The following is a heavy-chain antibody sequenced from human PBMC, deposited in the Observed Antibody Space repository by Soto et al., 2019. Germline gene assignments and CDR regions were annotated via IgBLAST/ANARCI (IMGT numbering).Heavy chain of an antibody. CDR3: ARDGGGYARLSDY. CDR1: GFTFSSYS. D-gene: IGHD5-12*01. V-gene: IGHV3-21*01. CDR2: ISSSSSYI. J-gene: IGHJ4*02. Sequence: GGSLRLSCAASGFTFSSYSMNWVRQAPGKGLEWVSSISSSSSYIYYADSVKGRFTISRDNAKNSLYLQMNSLRAEDTAVYYCARDGGGYARLSDYWGQGTLVTVSS.